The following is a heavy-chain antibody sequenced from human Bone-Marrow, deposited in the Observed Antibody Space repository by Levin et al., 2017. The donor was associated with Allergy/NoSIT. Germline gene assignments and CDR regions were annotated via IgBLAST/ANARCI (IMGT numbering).Heavy chain of an antibody. CDR2: INPSGGST. CDR1: FSPFPLSS. V-gene: IGHV1-46*01. Sequence: ASVKVSCNSSFSPFPLSSLPFFLPSPFPGLEWMGIINPSGGSTSYAQKFQGRVTMTRDTSTSTVYMELSSLRSEDTAVYYCAREGIGRSGYSGYDLGRDYYYYYGMDVWGQGTTVTVSS. J-gene: IGHJ6*02. D-gene: IGHD5-12*01. CDR3: AREGIGRSGYSGYDLGRDYYYYYGMDV.